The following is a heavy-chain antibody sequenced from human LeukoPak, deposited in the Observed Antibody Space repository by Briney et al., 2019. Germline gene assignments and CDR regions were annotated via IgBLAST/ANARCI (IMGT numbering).Heavy chain of an antibody. V-gene: IGHV3-23*01. CDR2: VAGGGGFT. CDR3: AKEKGASAGAFDI. Sequence: GGSLRLSCAASGFTFTAYAMTWVRQTPEKGLEWVSAVAGGGGFTYYADSVKGRFTISRDNSKNTLSLQLNSLRAEDTAVYYCAKEKGASAGAFDIWGQGTMVTVSS. CDR1: GFTFTAYA. J-gene: IGHJ3*02.